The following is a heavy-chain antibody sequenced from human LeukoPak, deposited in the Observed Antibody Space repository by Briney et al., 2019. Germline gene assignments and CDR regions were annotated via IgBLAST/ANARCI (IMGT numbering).Heavy chain of an antibody. D-gene: IGHD2-2*01. CDR3: ARGATRATRHFDV. CDR1: GFTFSSYS. Sequence: GGSLRLSCVASGFTFSSYSLAWLRQTPGKGLAWVSIIAGNNSPTFYADSVEGRFTISRDNSKNMGYLQMNSLRVEDSGVYFCARGATRATRHFDVWGRGTLVTVSS. J-gene: IGHJ2*01. V-gene: IGHV3-23*01. CDR2: IAGNNSPT.